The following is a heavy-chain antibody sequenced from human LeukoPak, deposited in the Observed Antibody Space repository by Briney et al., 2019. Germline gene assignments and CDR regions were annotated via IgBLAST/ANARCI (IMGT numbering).Heavy chain of an antibody. CDR2: IIPIFGTA. V-gene: IGHV1-69*06. Sequence: SVKVSCKASGGTFSSYAISWVRQAPGQGLEWMGGIIPIFGTANYAQKFQGRVTITADKSTSTAYMELSSLRSEDTAVYYCASDVGAGNDAFDIWGQGTMVTVSS. D-gene: IGHD1-26*01. J-gene: IGHJ3*02. CDR3: ASDVGAGNDAFDI. CDR1: GGTFSSYA.